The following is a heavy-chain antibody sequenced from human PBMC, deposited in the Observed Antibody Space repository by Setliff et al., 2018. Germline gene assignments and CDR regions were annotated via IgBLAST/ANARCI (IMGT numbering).Heavy chain of an antibody. J-gene: IGHJ4*02. CDR3: ARLRGAFDY. CDR2: IYYSGST. D-gene: IGHD3-16*01. Sequence: SETLSLTCTVSGGSISSSIYYWGWIRQPPGKGLEWIGSIYYSGSTYYNPSLKSRVTISVDTSKNQFSLKLSSVTAADTAVYYCARLRGAFDYWGQGTLVTVSS. CDR1: GGSISSSIYY. V-gene: IGHV4-39*07.